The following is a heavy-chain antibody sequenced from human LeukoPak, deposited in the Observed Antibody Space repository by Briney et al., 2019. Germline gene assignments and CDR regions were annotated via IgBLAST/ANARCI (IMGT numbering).Heavy chain of an antibody. D-gene: IGHD3-22*01. V-gene: IGHV3-20*04. CDR1: GFTFDDYG. CDR3: ARVLEYYYDSSGYAY. CDR2: INWNGGST. J-gene: IGHJ4*02. Sequence: PGGSLRPSCAASGFTFDDYGMSWVRQAPGKGLEWVSGINWNGGSTGYADSVKGRFTISRDNAKNSLYLQMNSLRAEDTALYYCARVLEYYYDSSGYAYWGQGTLVTVSS.